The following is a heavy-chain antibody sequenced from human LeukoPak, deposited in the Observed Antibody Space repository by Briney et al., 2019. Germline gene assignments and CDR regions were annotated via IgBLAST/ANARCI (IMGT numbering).Heavy chain of an antibody. D-gene: IGHD2-15*01. CDR2: IYYSGST. J-gene: IGHJ4*02. Sequence: SETLSLTCTVSGGSMTTYYWTWIRQPPGKGPEWIGYIYYSGSTNYNPSLKSRVTISIDTSKKQFSLRLSSVTAADTAVYYCARASCSGGTCPRGWYFDYWGQGTLVTVSS. CDR1: GGSMTTYY. CDR3: ARASCSGGTCPRGWYFDY. V-gene: IGHV4-59*01.